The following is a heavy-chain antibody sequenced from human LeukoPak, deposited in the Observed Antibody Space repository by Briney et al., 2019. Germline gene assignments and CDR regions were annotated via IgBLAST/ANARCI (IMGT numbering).Heavy chain of an antibody. J-gene: IGHJ4*02. CDR3: ARRPVGYCSSTSCHL. CDR2: IDQSGST. V-gene: IGHV4-34*01. CDR1: GGSFTGYY. D-gene: IGHD2-2*01. Sequence: SETLSLTCAVYGGSFTGYYWSWIRQPPGKGLEWIGEIDQSGSTNYNPSLKSRVTMSLDTSKNQFSLKLSSVTAADTSVYYRARRPVGYCSSTSCHLWGQGTLVTVSS.